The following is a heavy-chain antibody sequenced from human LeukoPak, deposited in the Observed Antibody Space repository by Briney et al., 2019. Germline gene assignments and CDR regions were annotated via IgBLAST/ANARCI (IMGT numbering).Heavy chain of an antibody. CDR2: IYTTGST. D-gene: IGHD3-10*01. CDR1: GGSIGRYY. Sequence: SETLSLTCTVSGGSIGRYYWTWIRQPAGKGLEWIGRIYTTGSTNYNPSLKSRVSISIDTSRSHSSLNLTSVTAADTAVYFCARDRSGLSPYYFDYWGQGALVTVSS. CDR3: ARDRSGLSPYYFDY. J-gene: IGHJ4*02. V-gene: IGHV4-4*07.